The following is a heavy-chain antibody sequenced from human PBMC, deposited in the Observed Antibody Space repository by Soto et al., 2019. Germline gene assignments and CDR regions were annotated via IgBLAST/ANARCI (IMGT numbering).Heavy chain of an antibody. J-gene: IGHJ5*02. CDR1: GGTFSGYT. CDR2: IIPILGIA. D-gene: IGHD2-2*01. V-gene: IGHV1-69*02. CDR3: ASQDIVVVPAAGNWFDP. Sequence: SVKVSCKASGGTFSGYTISWVRQAPGQGLEWMGRIIPILGIANYAQKFQGRVTITADKSTSTAYMELSSLRSEDTAVYYCASQDIVVVPAAGNWFDPWGQGTLVTVSS.